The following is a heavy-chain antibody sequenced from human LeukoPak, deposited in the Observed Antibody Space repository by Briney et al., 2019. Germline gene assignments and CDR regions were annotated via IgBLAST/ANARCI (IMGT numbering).Heavy chain of an antibody. J-gene: IGHJ4*02. CDR3: AREALGYSYGYYFDY. D-gene: IGHD5-18*01. V-gene: IGHV3-53*04. Sequence: PGGSLRLSCAASGFTVSSNYMSWVRQAPGKGLEWVSVIYSGGSTYYADSVKGRFTISRHNSKNTLYLQMNSLRAEDTAVYYCAREALGYSYGYYFDYWGQGTLVTVSS. CDR1: GFTVSSNY. CDR2: IYSGGST.